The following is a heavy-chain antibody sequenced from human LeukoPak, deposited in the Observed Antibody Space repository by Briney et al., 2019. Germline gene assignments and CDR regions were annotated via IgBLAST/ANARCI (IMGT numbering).Heavy chain of an antibody. J-gene: IGHJ3*02. CDR2: ISSSSSTI. D-gene: IGHD5-24*01. CDR1: GFTFSSYS. V-gene: IGHV3-48*01. CDR3: ARMLLATEAFDI. Sequence: GGSLRLSCAASGFTFSSYSMDWVRQAPGKGLEWVSYISSSSSTIYYVDSVKGQFTISRDNAKNSLYLQMNSLRAEDTAVYYCARMLLATEAFDIWGQGTMVTVSS.